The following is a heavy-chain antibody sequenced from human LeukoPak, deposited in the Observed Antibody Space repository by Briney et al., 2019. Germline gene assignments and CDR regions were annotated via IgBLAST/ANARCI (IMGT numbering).Heavy chain of an antibody. J-gene: IGHJ4*02. CDR3: ARDTRGESDY. V-gene: IGHV3-74*01. D-gene: IGHD2-2*01. Sequence: PGGSLRLSCAASGFTFSSYAMSWVRQAPGKGLVWVSRISSDGSTTNYADSVKGRFTISRDNAKNTLYLQMNSLRAEDTAVYYCARDTRGESDYWGQGTLVTVSS. CDR1: GFTFSSYA. CDR2: ISSDGSTT.